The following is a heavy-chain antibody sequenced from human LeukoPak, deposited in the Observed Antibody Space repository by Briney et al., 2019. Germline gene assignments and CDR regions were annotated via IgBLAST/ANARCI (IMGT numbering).Heavy chain of an antibody. CDR2: ISSSGGTI. J-gene: IGHJ4*02. CDR1: GFTSSGYS. D-gene: IGHD4-23*01. Sequence: GGSLRLSCAAPGFTSSGYSRNGVRQAPGKGRGWVSYISSSGGTIYYADSVKGRFTISRDNAKNSLYLQMNGLRAEDTAVYYCARDSSGQDGGNRHWGQGTLVTVSS. V-gene: IGHV3-48*04. CDR3: ARDSSGQDGGNRH.